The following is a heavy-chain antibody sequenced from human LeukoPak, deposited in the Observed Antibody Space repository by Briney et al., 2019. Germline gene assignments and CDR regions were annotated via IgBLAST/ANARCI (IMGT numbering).Heavy chain of an antibody. CDR1: GYSISSGYY. Sequence: SETLSLTCTVSGYSISSGYYWGWIRQPPGKGLEWIGSIYHSGSTYYNPSLKSRVTISVDTSKNHFSLKLSSVTAADTAVYYCARVRNLYNWFDPWGQGTLVTVSS. V-gene: IGHV4-38-2*02. CDR3: ARVRNLYNWFDP. CDR2: IYHSGST. J-gene: IGHJ5*02. D-gene: IGHD4-11*01.